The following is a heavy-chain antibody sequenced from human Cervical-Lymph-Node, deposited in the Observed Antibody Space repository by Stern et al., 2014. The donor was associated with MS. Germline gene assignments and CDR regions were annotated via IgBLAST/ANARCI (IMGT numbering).Heavy chain of an antibody. V-gene: IGHV3-33*01. J-gene: IGHJ6*02. CDR1: GFIFSSYG. CDR2: IWYDVRNK. CDR3: ARDPRYYYYGMDV. Sequence: VQLVESGGGVVQPGRSLRLSCAASGFIFSSYGMHWVRQAPGKGLAWVAVIWYDVRNKYYADAVKGRFTISRDNSKNTLYLQMNSLRAEDTAVYYCARDPRYYYYGMDVWGQGTTVTVSS.